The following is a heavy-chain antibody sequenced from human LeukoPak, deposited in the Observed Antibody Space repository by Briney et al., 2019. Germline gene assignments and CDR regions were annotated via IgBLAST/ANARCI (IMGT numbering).Heavy chain of an antibody. D-gene: IGHD3-3*01. J-gene: IGHJ5*02. CDR1: GFTVSSNY. V-gene: IGHV3-66*01. Sequence: PGGSLRLSCAASGFTVSSNYMSWVRQAPGKGLEWVSVIYSGGSTYCADSVKGRFTISRDNSKNTLYLQMNSLRAEDTAVYYCAREIRNYDFWSGYPNWFDPWGQGTLVTVSS. CDR2: IYSGGST. CDR3: AREIRNYDFWSGYPNWFDP.